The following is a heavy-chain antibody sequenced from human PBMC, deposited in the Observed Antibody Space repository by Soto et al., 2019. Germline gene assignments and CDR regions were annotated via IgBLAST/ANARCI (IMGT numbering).Heavy chain of an antibody. CDR2: ISGSGGST. Sequence: GGSLRLSCAASGFTFSSYAMSWVRQAPGKGLEWVSAISGSGGSTYYADSVKGRFTISRDNSKNTLYLQMNSLRAEDTAVYYCAKVPTRGYSGYDLPNWFDPWGQGTLVTV. CDR3: AKVPTRGYSGYDLPNWFDP. J-gene: IGHJ5*02. V-gene: IGHV3-23*01. D-gene: IGHD5-12*01. CDR1: GFTFSSYA.